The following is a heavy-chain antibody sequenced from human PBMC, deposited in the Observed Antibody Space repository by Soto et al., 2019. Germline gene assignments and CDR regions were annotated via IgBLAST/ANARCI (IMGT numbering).Heavy chain of an antibody. CDR3: ARSAPMEAGDKYYYDF. Sequence: QVQLVQSGAEVKKTGSSVKVSCKASGGNFNTFGFSWVRQAPGQGLEWMGGIIPFFGTAKYSQKFEDKITSTADESTNTVYMDLRSLTFEDTAIYYCARSAPMEAGDKYYYDFWGQGALITVSS. D-gene: IGHD3-16*01. V-gene: IGHV1-69*01. CDR2: IIPFFGTA. J-gene: IGHJ4*02. CDR1: GGNFNTFG.